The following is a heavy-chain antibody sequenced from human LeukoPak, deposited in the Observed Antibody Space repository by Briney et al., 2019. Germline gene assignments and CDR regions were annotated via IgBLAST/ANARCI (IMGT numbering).Heavy chain of an antibody. V-gene: IGHV3-30*18. D-gene: IGHD1-26*01. CDR1: GFTLSTYA. CDR2: ISYDGSNK. CDR3: AKALQGYSGSYTLDY. Sequence: GRSLRLSCAASGFTLSTYAIHWVRQAPGKGLEWVTVISYDGSNKYYADSVKGRFTISRDNPKNTLYLQMNSLSAEDTAVYYCAKALQGYSGSYTLDYWGQGTLVTVSS. J-gene: IGHJ4*02.